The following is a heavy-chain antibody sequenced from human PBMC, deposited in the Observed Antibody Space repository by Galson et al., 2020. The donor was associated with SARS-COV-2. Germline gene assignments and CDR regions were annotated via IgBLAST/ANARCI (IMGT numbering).Heavy chain of an antibody. CDR2: IDGEDDK. Sequence: SGPTLEQPTQHLTLTYPSSGFSLRTSRLSTSWHRQPSEQDLEWHELIDGEDDKYYSTSLKTRLTISNDTSKNQVVLTMTNMDPVDTATYYCARSWMQLWPKYYYYGMDVWGQGTTVTVSS. D-gene: IGHD5-18*01. CDR3: ARSWMQLWPKYYYYGMDV. CDR1: GFSLRTSRLS. V-gene: IGHV2-70*01. J-gene: IGHJ6*02.